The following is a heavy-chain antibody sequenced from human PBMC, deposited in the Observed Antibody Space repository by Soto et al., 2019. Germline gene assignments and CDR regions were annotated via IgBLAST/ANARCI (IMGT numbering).Heavy chain of an antibody. V-gene: IGHV4-4*07. J-gene: IGHJ3*02. D-gene: IGHD6-19*01. Sequence: QVQLQESGPGLVKPSETPSLTCTVSGGSISSYYWSWIRQPAGKGLEWIGRIYTSGSTNYNPSLKGRVTMSVDTSKNQFSLKLSSVTAADTAVYYCARAYYQAGYSSGWYTLNAFDIWGQGTMVTVSS. CDR1: GGSISSYY. CDR3: ARAYYQAGYSSGWYTLNAFDI. CDR2: IYTSGST.